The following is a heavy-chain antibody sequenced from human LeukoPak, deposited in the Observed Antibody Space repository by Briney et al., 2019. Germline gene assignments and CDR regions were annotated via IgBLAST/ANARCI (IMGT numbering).Heavy chain of an antibody. CDR2: IYTSGST. V-gene: IGHV4-4*07. J-gene: IGHJ6*03. CDR3: ARDNLGYSYGGYYYYYYYMDV. CDR1: GGSISSYY. Sequence: SETLSLTCTVSGGSISSYYWSWIRQPAGMGLEWIGRIYTSGSTNYNPSLKSRVTMSVDTSKNQFSLKLSSVTAADTAVYYCARDNLGYSYGGYYYYYYYMDVWGKGTTVTVSS. D-gene: IGHD5-18*01.